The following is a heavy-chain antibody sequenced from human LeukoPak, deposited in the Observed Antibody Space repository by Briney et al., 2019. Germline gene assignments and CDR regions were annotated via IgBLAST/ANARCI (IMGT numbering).Heavy chain of an antibody. J-gene: IGHJ5*02. Sequence: PGRSLRLSCAASGFTFDDYGMSWVRQAPGKGLLWVSRINSDGSSTRYADSVKGRFTISRDNAKNTLYLQMNSLRAEDTAVYYCARDLTAASGNCFGPWGQGTLVTVSS. V-gene: IGHV3-74*01. CDR1: GFTFDDYG. CDR3: ARDLTAASGNCFGP. CDR2: INSDGSST. D-gene: IGHD6-13*01.